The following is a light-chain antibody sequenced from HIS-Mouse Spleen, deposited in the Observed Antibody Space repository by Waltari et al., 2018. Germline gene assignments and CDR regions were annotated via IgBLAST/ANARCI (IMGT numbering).Light chain of an antibody. CDR1: SRVAGGDTI. CDR2: VVS. Sequence: QSALSQPASASGSPGQSSTLSFTGTSRVAGGDTIASWYQQHPCKAPKLMIYVVSNRPSGVSNRFSGSKSGNTASLTISGLQAEDEADYYCSSYTSSSTLDVFGSGTKVTVL. CDR3: SSYTSSSTLDV. V-gene: IGLV2-14*03. J-gene: IGLJ6*01.